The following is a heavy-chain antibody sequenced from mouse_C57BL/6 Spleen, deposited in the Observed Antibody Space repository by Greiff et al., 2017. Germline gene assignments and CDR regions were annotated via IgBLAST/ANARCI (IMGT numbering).Heavy chain of an antibody. V-gene: IGHV1-55*01. D-gene: IGHD2-5*01. J-gene: IGHJ2*01. CDR1: GYTFTSYW. Sequence: QVQLQQPGAELVKPGASVTMSCKASGYTFTSYWITWVKQRPGQGLEWIGDIYPGSGSTNYNEKFKSKATLTVDTSSSTAYMQLSSLTSEDSAVYYCAAFYYSNYLYYFDYWGQGTTLTVSS. CDR2: IYPGSGST. CDR3: AAFYYSNYLYYFDY.